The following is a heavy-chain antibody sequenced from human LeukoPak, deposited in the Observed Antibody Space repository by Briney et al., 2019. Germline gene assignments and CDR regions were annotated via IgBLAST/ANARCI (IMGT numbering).Heavy chain of an antibody. CDR3: ARYRHLGY. V-gene: IGHV3-21*01. Sequence: GGSLRLSCAASGFTFRSYGMHWVRQAPGKGLEWVSSISSSSSYIYYADSVKGRFTISRDNAKSSLYLQMNSLRAEDTAVYYCARYRHLGYWGQGTLVTVSS. J-gene: IGHJ4*02. CDR2: ISSSSSYI. CDR1: GFTFRSYG.